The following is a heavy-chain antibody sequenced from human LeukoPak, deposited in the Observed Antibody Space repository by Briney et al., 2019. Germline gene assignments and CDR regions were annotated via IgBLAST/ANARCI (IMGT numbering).Heavy chain of an antibody. CDR3: TRDHRDDWNPGYYFDY. Sequence: HPGGSLRLSCTASGFTFSDFAMNWVRQAPGKGLEWVGFVKTKVYGGTTEYAASVKGRFTISRDDSKAIAYLQMNSLKTEDTAVYYCTRDHRDDWNPGYYFDYWGQGTLVTVSS. CDR2: VKTKVYGGTT. V-gene: IGHV3-49*04. D-gene: IGHD1-1*01. J-gene: IGHJ4*02. CDR1: GFTFSDFA.